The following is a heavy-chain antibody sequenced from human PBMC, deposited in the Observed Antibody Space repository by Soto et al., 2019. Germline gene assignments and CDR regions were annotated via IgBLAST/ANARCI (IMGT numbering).Heavy chain of an antibody. V-gene: IGHV3-23*01. J-gene: IGHJ6*02. CDR3: AKDYTSRWELYGMDV. CDR1: GFTFSSYA. Sequence: GGSLRLSCAASGFTFSSYAMSWVRQATGKGLEWVSAISGSGGSTYYADSVKGRFTISRDNSKNTLYLQMNSLRAEDTAVYYCAKDYTSRWELYGMDVWGQGTTVTSP. D-gene: IGHD1-26*01. CDR2: ISGSGGST.